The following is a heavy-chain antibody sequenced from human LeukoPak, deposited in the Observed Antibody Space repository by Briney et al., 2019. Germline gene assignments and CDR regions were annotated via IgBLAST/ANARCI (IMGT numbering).Heavy chain of an antibody. CDR1: GYSITSSSW. D-gene: IGHD3-10*01. V-gene: IGHV4-28*01. Sequence: SSDTLSLTCAVSGYSITSSSWWGWIRQPPGKGLEWIGYIYHSGTTYYNPSLQSRVTMSVDTSKNQFSLKLSSVTAVDTAVYYCARKENVYYYFDYWGQGTLVTVSS. CDR2: IYHSGTT. J-gene: IGHJ4*02. CDR3: ARKENVYYYFDY.